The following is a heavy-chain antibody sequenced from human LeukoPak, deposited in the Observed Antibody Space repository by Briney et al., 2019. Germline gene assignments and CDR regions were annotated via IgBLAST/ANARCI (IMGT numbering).Heavy chain of an antibody. J-gene: IGHJ5*02. D-gene: IGHD3-3*01. V-gene: IGHV3-7*01. Sequence: PGGSLRLSCTASGFTFSSYTMNWVRQAPGKGLEWVANIKQDGSEKYYVDSVKGRFTISRDNAKNSLYLQMNSLRAEDTAVYYCARDSYDFWSGYYQYNWFDPWGQGTLVTVSS. CDR1: GFTFSSYT. CDR2: IKQDGSEK. CDR3: ARDSYDFWSGYYQYNWFDP.